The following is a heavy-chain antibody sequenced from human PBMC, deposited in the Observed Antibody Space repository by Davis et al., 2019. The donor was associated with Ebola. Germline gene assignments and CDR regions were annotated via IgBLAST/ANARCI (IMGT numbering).Heavy chain of an antibody. V-gene: IGHV3-49*04. CDR3: TTRITMVRYSTETIDY. CDR1: GFTFGDYA. Sequence: GESLKISCTASGFTFGDYAMSWVRQAPGKGLEWVGFIRSKAYGGTTEYAASVKGRFTISRDDSKSIAYLQMNSLKTEDTAVYYCTTRITMVRYSTETIDYWGQGTLVTVSS. J-gene: IGHJ4*02. D-gene: IGHD3-10*01. CDR2: IRSKAYGGTT.